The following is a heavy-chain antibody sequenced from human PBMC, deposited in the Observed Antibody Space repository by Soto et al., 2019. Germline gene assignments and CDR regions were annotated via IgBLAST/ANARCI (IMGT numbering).Heavy chain of an antibody. D-gene: IGHD6-19*01. J-gene: IGHJ4*02. CDR1: GFTFSSYW. Sequence: EVQLVESGGGLVQPGGSLRLSCAASGFTFSSYWMHWVRQVPGKGLMWVSRIHFDGSTTHYADSVKGRFTISRDNAKNTLALQMNSLSAEDTAVYYCARDAYISGYYQFDYWGQGTLVHVSS. CDR2: IHFDGSTT. CDR3: ARDAYISGYYQFDY. V-gene: IGHV3-74*01.